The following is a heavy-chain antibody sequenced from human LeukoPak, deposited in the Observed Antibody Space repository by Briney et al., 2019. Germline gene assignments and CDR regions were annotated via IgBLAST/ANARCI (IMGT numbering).Heavy chain of an antibody. Sequence: ASVTVSCKASGYTFTSYYIHWVRQATGQGLAWMGIIDPSGGSTNYAQKFQGRVTVTRDTSTSTDNMELRSLTSEDTAVYCCARAQYFDWVSSLDYWGQGTLVTVSS. J-gene: IGHJ4*02. V-gene: IGHV1-46*01. CDR3: ARAQYFDWVSSLDY. CDR1: GYTFTSYY. CDR2: IDPSGGST. D-gene: IGHD3-9*01.